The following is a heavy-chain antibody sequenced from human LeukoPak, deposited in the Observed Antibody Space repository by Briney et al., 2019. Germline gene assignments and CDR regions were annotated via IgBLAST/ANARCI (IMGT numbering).Heavy chain of an antibody. J-gene: IGHJ4*02. Sequence: PSETLSLTCTVSGGSISSGGYYWSWIRQNPGKGLEWIVYIYYSGSTYYNPSLKSRVTISVDTSKNQFSLKLSSVTAADTAVYYCARLYCSGGSCQIDYWGQGTLVTVSS. CDR1: GGSISSGGYY. V-gene: IGHV4-31*03. CDR3: ARLYCSGGSCQIDY. D-gene: IGHD2-15*01. CDR2: IYYSGST.